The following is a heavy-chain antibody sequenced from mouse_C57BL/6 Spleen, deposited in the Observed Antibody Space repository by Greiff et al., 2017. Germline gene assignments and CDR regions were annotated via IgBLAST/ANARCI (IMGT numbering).Heavy chain of an antibody. CDR3: ARVGITTVVAPLYEGY. CDR1: GYTFTSYW. CDR2: IHPNSGST. J-gene: IGHJ4*01. V-gene: IGHV1-64*01. D-gene: IGHD1-1*01. Sequence: QVQLQQPGAELVKPGASVKLSCKASGYTFTSYWMHWVKQRPGQGLEWIGMIHPNSGSTNYNEKFKSKATLTVDKSSSTAYMQLSSLTSEYSAVYYCARVGITTVVAPLYEGYWGQGTSVTVSS.